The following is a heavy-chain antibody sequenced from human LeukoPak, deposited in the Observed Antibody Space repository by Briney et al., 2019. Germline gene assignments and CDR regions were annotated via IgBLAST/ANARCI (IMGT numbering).Heavy chain of an antibody. CDR2: IYYSGTT. D-gene: IGHD4-17*01. V-gene: IGHV4-30-4*01. CDR1: GGSISSGDYY. CDR3: AREGVTTPCFDP. Sequence: SQTLSLTCTVSGGSISSGDYYWSWIRQPPGKGLEWIGYIYYSGTTYYNPSLKSRVSISVDTSKNQFSLKLSSVTAADTAVYYCAREGVTTPCFDPWGQGTLVIVSS. J-gene: IGHJ5*02.